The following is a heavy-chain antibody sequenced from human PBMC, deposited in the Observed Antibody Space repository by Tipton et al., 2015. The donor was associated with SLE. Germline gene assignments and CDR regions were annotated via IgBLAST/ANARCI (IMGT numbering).Heavy chain of an antibody. CDR3: AKVSHSSSWYEGGYYYYYGMDV. D-gene: IGHD6-13*01. Sequence: GSLRLSCAASGFTFSSYGMHWVRQAPGKGLEWVAFIRYDGSNKYYADSVKGRFTISRDNSKNTLYLQMNSLRAEDTAVYYCAKVSHSSSWYEGGYYYYYGMDVWGQGTTVTVSS. CDR1: GFTFSSYG. J-gene: IGHJ6*02. CDR2: IRYDGSNK. V-gene: IGHV3-30*02.